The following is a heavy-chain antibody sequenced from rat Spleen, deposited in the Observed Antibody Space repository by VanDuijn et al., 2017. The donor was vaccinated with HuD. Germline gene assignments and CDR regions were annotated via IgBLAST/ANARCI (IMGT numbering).Heavy chain of an antibody. V-gene: IGHV3-3*01. J-gene: IGHJ3*01. D-gene: IGHD1-12*02. CDR2: INSAGTT. CDR1: GHSISSAYR. Sequence: EVQLQESGPGLVKPSQSLSLTCSVSGHSISSAYRWNWIRKFPGNKLEWRGYINSAGTTIYSPSLKSRISITRDTSKNQFFLQVNSVTTEDTATYFCARSDGVHYFLPFADWGQGSLVTVSS. CDR3: ARSDGVHYFLPFAD.